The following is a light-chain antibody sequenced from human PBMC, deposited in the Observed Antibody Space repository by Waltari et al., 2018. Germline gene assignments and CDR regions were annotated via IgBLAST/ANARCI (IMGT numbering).Light chain of an antibody. Sequence: DIQMPQSPSSLSASLGDRVTITCRASQNINYYLNWYQQKPGKAPKLLIFGASSLQSAVPSRFSGSGSGTDFTLTISSLQPEDSATYYCQQSYSLPRTFGGGTKVEIK. CDR3: QQSYSLPRT. V-gene: IGKV1-39*01. CDR2: GAS. CDR1: QNINYY. J-gene: IGKJ4*01.